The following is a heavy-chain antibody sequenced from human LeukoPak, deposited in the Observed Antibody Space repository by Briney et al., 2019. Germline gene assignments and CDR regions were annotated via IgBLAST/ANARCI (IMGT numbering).Heavy chain of an antibody. J-gene: IGHJ3*02. CDR3: ARNARIDAFDI. V-gene: IGHV3-23*01. D-gene: IGHD2-15*01. Sequence: GGTLRLSCAASGFTFSSYGMSWVRQAPGKGLEWVSAISGSGGSTYYADSVKGRFTISRDNSKNSLYLQMNSLRAEDTAVYYCARNARIDAFDIWGQGTMVTVSS. CDR2: ISGSGGST. CDR1: GFTFSSYG.